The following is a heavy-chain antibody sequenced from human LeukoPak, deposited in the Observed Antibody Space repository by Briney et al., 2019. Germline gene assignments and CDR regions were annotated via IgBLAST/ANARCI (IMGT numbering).Heavy chain of an antibody. J-gene: IGHJ4*02. V-gene: IGHV4-59*08. CDR1: GGSISTYY. Sequence: PSETLSLTCTVSGGSISTYYWSWIRQPPGKGLEWIGYISYTGSPNYNPSLKSRLTISIDTSRNQFSLQVSSVTAADTAVYYCARHGSDWSFDHWGQGTLVTVSS. CDR2: ISYTGSP. D-gene: IGHD6-19*01. CDR3: ARHGSDWSFDH.